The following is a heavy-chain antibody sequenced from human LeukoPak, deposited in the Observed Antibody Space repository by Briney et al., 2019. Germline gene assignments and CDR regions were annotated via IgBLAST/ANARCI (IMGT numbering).Heavy chain of an antibody. V-gene: IGHV4-34*01. Sequence: KPSETLSLTCAVYGGSFSGYYWSWIRQSPGKGLEWIGEINHSGSTNYNPSLKSRVTISVDTSKNQFSLKLSPVTAADTAVYYCARPNYDSSGVGFDYWGQGTLVTVSS. D-gene: IGHD3-22*01. CDR2: INHSGST. CDR1: GGSFSGYY. CDR3: ARPNYDSSGVGFDY. J-gene: IGHJ4*02.